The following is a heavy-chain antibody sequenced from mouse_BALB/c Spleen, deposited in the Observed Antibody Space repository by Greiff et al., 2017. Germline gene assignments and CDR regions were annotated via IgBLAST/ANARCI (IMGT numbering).Heavy chain of an antibody. CDR3: AREEPFDY. J-gene: IGHJ2*01. CDR2: ISSGGSYT. CDR1: GFTFSSYG. V-gene: IGHV5-6*01. Sequence: EVKLMESGGDLVKPGGSLKLSCAASGFTFSSYGMSWVRQTPDKRLEWVATISSGGSYTYYPDSVKGRFTISRDNAKNTLYLQMSSLKSEDTAMYYCAREEPFDYWGQGTTLTVSS.